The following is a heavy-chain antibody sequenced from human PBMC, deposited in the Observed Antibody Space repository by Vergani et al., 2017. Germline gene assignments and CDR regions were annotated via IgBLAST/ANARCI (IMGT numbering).Heavy chain of an antibody. CDR3: AKRGGELLWFGELSYYYYYYMDV. CDR1: GFTFSNYG. CDR2: IRYDGSNT. D-gene: IGHD3-10*01. J-gene: IGHJ6*03. V-gene: IGHV3-30*02. Sequence: QVQLVESGGGVVQPGGSLRLSCGASGFTFSNYGMHWVRQAPGKGLEWVTFIRYDGSNTYYADSVKGRFTISRDNSKNTLFLQMNSLRPEDTAVYYCAKRGGELLWFGELSYYYYYYMDVWGKGTTVTVSS.